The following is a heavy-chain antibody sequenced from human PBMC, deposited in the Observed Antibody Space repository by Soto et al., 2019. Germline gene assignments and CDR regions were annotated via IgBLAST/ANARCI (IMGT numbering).Heavy chain of an antibody. J-gene: IGHJ5*02. V-gene: IGHV4-34*01. CDR2: INHSGST. CDR3: ARGRRLRPPAAAIPARGNWFDP. CDR1: GGSFSGYY. Sequence: PSETLSLTCAVYGGSFSGYYWSWICQPPGKGLEWIGEINHSGSTNYNPSLKSRVTISVDTSKNQFSLKLSSVTAADTAVYYCARGRRLRPPAAAIPARGNWFDPWGQGTLVTVSS. D-gene: IGHD2-2*02.